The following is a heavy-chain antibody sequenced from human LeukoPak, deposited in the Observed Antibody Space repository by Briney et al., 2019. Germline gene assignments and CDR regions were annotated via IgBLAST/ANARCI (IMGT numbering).Heavy chain of an antibody. CDR3: ASKGYYYDSSGNDY. Sequence: SVKVSCKASGGTFSSYTISWVRQAPGQGLEWMGRIIPILGIANYAQKFQGRVTITADKSTSTAYMELSGLRSEDTAVYYCASKGYYYDSSGNDYWGQGTLVAVSS. D-gene: IGHD3-22*01. V-gene: IGHV1-69*02. J-gene: IGHJ4*02. CDR1: GGTFSSYT. CDR2: IIPILGIA.